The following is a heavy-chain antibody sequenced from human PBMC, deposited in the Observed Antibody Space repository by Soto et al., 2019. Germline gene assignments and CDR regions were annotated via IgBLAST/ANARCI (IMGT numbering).Heavy chain of an antibody. V-gene: IGHV3-33*01. CDR1: GFTFSSYA. Sequence: QVQLVESGGGLVQPGRSLRLSCAASGFTFSSYAMHWVRQAPGKGLEWMAVIWYDGNSKDYGDSVRGRFTVSRDNSKNTLYLQMDSLRAEDTAVYYCARDSSSGEGFDLWGQGTLVTVSS. J-gene: IGHJ4*02. CDR3: ARDSSSGEGFDL. D-gene: IGHD7-27*01. CDR2: IWYDGNSK.